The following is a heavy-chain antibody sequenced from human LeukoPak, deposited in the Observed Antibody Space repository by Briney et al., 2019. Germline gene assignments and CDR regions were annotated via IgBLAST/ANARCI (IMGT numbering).Heavy chain of an antibody. Sequence: SETLSLTCTVSGGSISSYYWSWIRQPPGKGLEWIGYIYYSGSTNYNPSLKSRVTISVDTSKNQFSPKLSSVTAADTDVYYCARLGITIFGVAVEAFDIWGQGTMVTVSS. CDR3: ARLGITIFGVAVEAFDI. CDR2: IYYSGST. V-gene: IGHV4-59*01. CDR1: GGSISSYY. D-gene: IGHD3-3*01. J-gene: IGHJ3*02.